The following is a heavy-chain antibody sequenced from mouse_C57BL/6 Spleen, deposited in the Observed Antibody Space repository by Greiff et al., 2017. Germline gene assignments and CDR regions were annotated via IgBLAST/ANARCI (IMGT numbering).Heavy chain of an antibody. V-gene: IGHV1-82*01. D-gene: IGHD2-5*01. J-gene: IGHJ3*01. CDR3: AREEVYYSNLGY. CDR1: GYAFSSSW. CDR2: IYPGDGDT. Sequence: QVQLQQSGPELVKPGASVKISCKASGYAFSSSWMNWVKQRPGKGLEWIGRIYPGDGDTNYNGKFKGKATLTADKSSSTAYMQLSSLTSEDSAVYFCAREEVYYSNLGYWGQGTLATVSA.